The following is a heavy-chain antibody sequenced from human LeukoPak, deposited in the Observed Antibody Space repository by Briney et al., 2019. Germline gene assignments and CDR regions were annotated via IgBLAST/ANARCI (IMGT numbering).Heavy chain of an antibody. CDR1: GFTFSNAW. V-gene: IGHV3-15*01. CDR2: IKSKTDGETT. J-gene: IGHJ4*02. Sequence: PGGSLRLSCAASGFTFSNAWMTWVRQAPGKGLEWVGRIKSKTDGETTDYAAPVKGRFTISRDDSKNTLYLQMSSLKTDDTAVYYCLMAYFDYWGRGTLVTVSS. D-gene: IGHD5-24*01. CDR3: LMAYFDY.